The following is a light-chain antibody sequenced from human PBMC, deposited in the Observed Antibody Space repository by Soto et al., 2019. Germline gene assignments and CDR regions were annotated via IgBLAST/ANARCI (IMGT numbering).Light chain of an antibody. CDR3: QSFDSRLSGYV. CDR1: SSNIGANYA. J-gene: IGLJ1*01. Sequence: QSALTQPPSVSGAPGQGVTISCTGSSSNIGANYAVHWYQQLPGTAPKLLIYADNNRPSGVPERFSGSKSDTSASLAITGLKAEDEADYYCQSFDSRLSGYVFGTGTKLTVL. CDR2: ADN. V-gene: IGLV1-40*01.